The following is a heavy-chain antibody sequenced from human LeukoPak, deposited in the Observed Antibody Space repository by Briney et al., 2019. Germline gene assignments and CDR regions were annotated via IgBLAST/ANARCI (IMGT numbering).Heavy chain of an antibody. CDR2: IFPRDSDT. Sequence: GESLKISCKASGYTFINYWIGWVRQMPGNGLEWVGIIFPRDSDTRYSPPFQGQVTISADKSISTAYLQWSSLKASDTAMYYCARPYFGDDTFDFWGQGTMVTVSS. J-gene: IGHJ3*01. V-gene: IGHV5-51*01. CDR1: GYTFINYW. D-gene: IGHD4/OR15-4a*01. CDR3: ARPYFGDDTFDF.